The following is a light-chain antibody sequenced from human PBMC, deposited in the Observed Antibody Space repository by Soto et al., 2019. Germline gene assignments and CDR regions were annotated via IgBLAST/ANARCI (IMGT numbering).Light chain of an antibody. CDR2: WAS. V-gene: IGKV4-1*01. J-gene: IGKJ2*01. CDR3: QQYFNTPHT. Sequence: DIVMTQSPDSLAVSLGERATINCKSSQSVFSNSKNKNYFAWYQQKPGQPPKLLIYWASTRESGVPDRLSGSGSGTDFTLTISSLQAEDVAVYYCQQYFNTPHTFGQGTKLAIK. CDR1: QSVFSNSKNKNY.